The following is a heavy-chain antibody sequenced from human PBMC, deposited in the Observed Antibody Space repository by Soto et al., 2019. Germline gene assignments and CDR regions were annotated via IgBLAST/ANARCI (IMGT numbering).Heavy chain of an antibody. CDR2: INAGNGNT. V-gene: IGHV1-3*01. Sequence: ASVKVSCKASGYTSTSYAMHWVRQAPGQRLEWMGWINAGNGNTKYSQKFQGRVTITRDTSASTAYMELSSLRSEDTAVYYCARADIVLVPAANTPTPFDYWGQGTLVTVSS. J-gene: IGHJ4*02. CDR3: ARADIVLVPAANTPTPFDY. CDR1: GYTSTSYA. D-gene: IGHD2-2*01.